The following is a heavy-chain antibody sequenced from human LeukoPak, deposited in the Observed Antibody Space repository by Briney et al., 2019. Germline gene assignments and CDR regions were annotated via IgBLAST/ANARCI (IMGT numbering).Heavy chain of an antibody. D-gene: IGHD3-10*01. Sequence: GGSLRLSCAASGFTFSSFGMSWVRQAPGKGLEWVAAISSSSRDIFYADSVKGRFSISRDNTQNSLSLQMNSLRAEDTAVYYCARQTYFFDYWGQGTLVTVSS. CDR2: ISSSSRDI. V-gene: IGHV3-21*01. CDR3: ARQTYFFDY. CDR1: GFTFSSFG. J-gene: IGHJ4*02.